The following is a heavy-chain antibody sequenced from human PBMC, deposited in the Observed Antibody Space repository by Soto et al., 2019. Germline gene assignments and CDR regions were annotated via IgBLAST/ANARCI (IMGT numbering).Heavy chain of an antibody. J-gene: IGHJ4*02. D-gene: IGHD1-26*01. Sequence: PVGSLRLSCAASGFTFSSYAMSWVRQAPGKGLEWVSAISGSGGSTYYADSVKGRFTISRDNSKNTLYLQMNSLRAEDTAVYHCAKDRHSGSYLFDYWGQGTLVTVSS. CDR2: ISGSGGST. CDR3: AKDRHSGSYLFDY. V-gene: IGHV3-23*01. CDR1: GFTFSSYA.